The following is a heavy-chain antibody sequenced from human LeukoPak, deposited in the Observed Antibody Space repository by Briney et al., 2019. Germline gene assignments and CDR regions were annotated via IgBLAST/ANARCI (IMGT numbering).Heavy chain of an antibody. D-gene: IGHD2-15*01. CDR1: GFTFSRYW. V-gene: IGHV3-74*01. J-gene: IGHJ4*02. Sequence: PGGSLRLSCAASGFTFSRYWMHWVRQAPGKGLVWVSGINEDGSRTTYADSVKGRFTISRDNAKNTLYMQMNSLIAEDTAVYFCASGVATGYWGQGTLVTVSS. CDR3: ASGVATGY. CDR2: INEDGSRT.